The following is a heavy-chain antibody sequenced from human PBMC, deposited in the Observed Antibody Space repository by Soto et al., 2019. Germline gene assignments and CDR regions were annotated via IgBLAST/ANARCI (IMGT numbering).Heavy chain of an antibody. D-gene: IGHD1-26*01. Sequence: GGSLRLSCEASGFTFSTFWMHWVRQAPGKGLVWVSGINWNGGSTGYADSVKGRFTISRDNAKNSLYLQMNSLRAEDTALYYCASGIVGATTYGMDVWGQGTTVTVSS. V-gene: IGHV3-20*04. J-gene: IGHJ6*02. CDR3: ASGIVGATTYGMDV. CDR1: GFTFSTFW. CDR2: INWNGGST.